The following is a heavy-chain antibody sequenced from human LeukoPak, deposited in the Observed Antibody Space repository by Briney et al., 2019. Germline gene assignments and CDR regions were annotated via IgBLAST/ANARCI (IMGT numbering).Heavy chain of an antibody. D-gene: IGHD2-2*01. CDR2: IYYSGST. V-gene: IGHV4-39*07. CDR3: ARYTRFCSSTSCPGAYFDY. CDR1: GGSISSSSYY. Sequence: SETLSLTCTVSGGSISSSSYYWGWIRQPPGKGLEWIGSIYYSGSTNYNPSLKSRVTISVDTSKNQFSLKLSSVPAADTAVYYCARYTRFCSSTSCPGAYFDYWGQGSLVTVSS. J-gene: IGHJ4*02.